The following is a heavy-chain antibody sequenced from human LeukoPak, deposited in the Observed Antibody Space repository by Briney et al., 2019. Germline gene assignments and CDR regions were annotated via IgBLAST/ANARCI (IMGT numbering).Heavy chain of an antibody. CDR1: GFSFSGHW. CDR2: ISPTGSTT. J-gene: IGHJ4*02. D-gene: IGHD6-6*01. Sequence: GGSLRLACTASGFSFSGHWMHWARQLPGKGLVWVSRISPTGSTTSYADSVKGRFTVSRDNAKNTLYLQVNNLRAEDTAVYYCARGPNSNWSGLDFWGQGTLLTVSS. CDR3: ARGPNSNWSGLDF. V-gene: IGHV3-74*01.